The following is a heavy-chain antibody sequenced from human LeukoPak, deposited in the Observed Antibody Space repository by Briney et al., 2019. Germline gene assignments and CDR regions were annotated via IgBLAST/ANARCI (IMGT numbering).Heavy chain of an antibody. CDR2: INTDGSST. CDR3: AKAPVGHCSGGSCYPFDY. D-gene: IGHD2-15*01. CDR1: GFTFSTYW. V-gene: IGHV3-74*01. J-gene: IGHJ4*02. Sequence: SGGSLRLSCAASGFTFSTYWMHWVRQAPRKGLVWVSRINTDGSSTIYADPVKGRFTISRDSSKNTVYLQMNILRAEDTAVYYCAKAPVGHCSGGSCYPFDYWGQGTLVTVSS.